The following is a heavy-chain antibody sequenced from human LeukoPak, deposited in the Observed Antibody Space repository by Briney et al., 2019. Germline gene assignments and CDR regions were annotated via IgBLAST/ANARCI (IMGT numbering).Heavy chain of an antibody. CDR3: AGGGGTVFGVIND. J-gene: IGHJ4*02. Sequence: ASVKVSCKASGYTFTGHYIHWVRQAPGQGLEWMGWINPNGGGTVYAQNFQGRVTMTRDTSITTAYMEFSRLRSDDPAVYYCAGGGGTVFGVINDWGQGTLVAVSS. CDR1: GYTFTGHY. CDR2: INPNGGGT. V-gene: IGHV1-2*02. D-gene: IGHD3-3*01.